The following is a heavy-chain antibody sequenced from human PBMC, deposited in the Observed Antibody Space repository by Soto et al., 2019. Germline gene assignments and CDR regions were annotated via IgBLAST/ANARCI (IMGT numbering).Heavy chain of an antibody. CDR2: INPNSGGT. J-gene: IGHJ5*02. D-gene: IGHD2-15*01. CDR3: ARVYCIGGSCYSEAYWFDH. V-gene: IGHV1-2*02. Sequence: QVQLVQSGAEVKKPGASVKVSCKASGYTFTGYYMHWVRQAPGPGLEWMGWINPNSGGTNYAQKFQGRVTMTRDTSYSTAYRELSRLRSDDTAVYYCARVYCIGGSCYSEAYWFDHWGQGTLVTVSS. CDR1: GYTFTGYY.